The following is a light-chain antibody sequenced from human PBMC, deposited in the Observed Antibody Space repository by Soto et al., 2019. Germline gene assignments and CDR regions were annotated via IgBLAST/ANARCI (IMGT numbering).Light chain of an antibody. CDR3: QQHINWPLT. CDR1: QSVSSSY. Sequence: EIVLTQSPGTLSLSPGERATLSCRASQSVSSSYLAWYQQKPGQAPRLLISGASGRATGIPVRFSGSGSGADFTLTISSLEPEDFALYYCQQHINWPLTFGGGTKVDIK. J-gene: IGKJ4*01. V-gene: IGKV3D-20*02. CDR2: GAS.